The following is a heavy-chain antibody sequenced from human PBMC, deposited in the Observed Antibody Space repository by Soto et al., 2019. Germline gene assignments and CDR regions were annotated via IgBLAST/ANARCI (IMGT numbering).Heavy chain of an antibody. CDR1: VFTFISYW. D-gene: IGHD5-12*01. CDR2: IKQDGSEK. J-gene: IGHJ3*02. V-gene: IGHV3-7*01. Sequence: QPGWSLRLSCAASVFTFISYWMSWVRQAPGKGLEWVANIKQDGSEKYYVDSVKGRFTISRDNAKNSLYLQMNSLRAEDTAVYYCARDLGGYSGYGLDAFDIWGQGTMVTVSS. CDR3: ARDLGGYSGYGLDAFDI.